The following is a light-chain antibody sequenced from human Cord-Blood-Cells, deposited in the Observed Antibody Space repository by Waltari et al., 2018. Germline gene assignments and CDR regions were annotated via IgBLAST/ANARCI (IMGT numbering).Light chain of an antibody. J-gene: IGLJ3*02. Sequence: QSALTQSPSPPGPPGRPVTTSCTGTSRNVGGYNYVSWYQQHPGKAPKLMIYEVSKRPSGVPDRFSGSKSGNTASLTVSGLQAEDEADYYCSSYAGSNNLGVFGGGTKLTVL. CDR2: EVS. CDR3: SSYAGSNNLGV. V-gene: IGLV2-8*01. CDR1: SRNVGGYNY.